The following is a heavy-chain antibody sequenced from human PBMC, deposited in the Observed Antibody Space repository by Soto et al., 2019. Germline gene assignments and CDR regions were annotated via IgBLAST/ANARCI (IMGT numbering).Heavy chain of an antibody. D-gene: IGHD2-15*01. CDR2: IYYSGDT. J-gene: IGHJ6*02. V-gene: IGHV4-31*03. CDR1: GGSISSGSFY. CDR3: AREWSGGRRDGNPDKYYGMDV. Sequence: QVQLQESGPGLMKPSQPLSLTCTVSGGSISSGSFYWTWIRQHPGKGLEFIGYIYYSGDTYYNPSLRSRVIISLDTSKNQFSLRLNSVTAADTAVYYCAREWSGGRRDGNPDKYYGMDVWGQGTKVTVSS.